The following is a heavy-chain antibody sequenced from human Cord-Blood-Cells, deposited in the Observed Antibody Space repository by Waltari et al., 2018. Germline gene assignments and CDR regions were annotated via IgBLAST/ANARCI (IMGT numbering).Heavy chain of an antibody. D-gene: IGHD6-13*01. CDR3: AREDSSSWYRWFQH. CDR2: INPNSGGS. V-gene: IGHV1-2*02. CDR1: GYTFTGYY. Sequence: QVQLVQSGAEVKKPGASVKVSCKASGYTFTGYYMHWVRQAPGQGLAWMGWINPNSGGSNYAQKFQGRVTMTRDTSISTAYMELSRLRSDDTAVYYCAREDSSSWYRWFQHWGQGTLVTVSS. J-gene: IGHJ1*01.